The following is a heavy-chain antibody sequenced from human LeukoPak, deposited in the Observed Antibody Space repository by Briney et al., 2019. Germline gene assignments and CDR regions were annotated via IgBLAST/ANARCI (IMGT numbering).Heavy chain of an antibody. V-gene: IGHV4-39*01. J-gene: IGHJ4*02. D-gene: IGHD2-2*01. CDR1: GGSIRSRSYF. Sequence: SETLSLTCSVSGGSIRSRSYFWGWIRQPPGKGLEWIGSIHNSGRTFYNASLRSRVTISVDTSENQISLNVTSVTAADTAMYFCARLTTVVCSSPSCYVDSWGQGTLV. CDR2: IHNSGRT. CDR3: ARLTTVVCSSPSCYVDS.